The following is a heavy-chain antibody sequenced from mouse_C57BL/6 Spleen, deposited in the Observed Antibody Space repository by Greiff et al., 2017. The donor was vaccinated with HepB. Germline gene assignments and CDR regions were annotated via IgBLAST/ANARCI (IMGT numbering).Heavy chain of an antibody. D-gene: IGHD2-4*01. CDR2: IYPRDGST. V-gene: IGHV1-78*01. Sequence: VQLQESDAELVKPGASVKISCKVSGYTFTDHTIHWMKQRPEQGLEWIGYIYPRDGSTKYNEKFKGKATLTADKSSSTAYMQLNSLTSEDSAVYFCARRDYDPDYAMDYWGQGTSVTVSS. J-gene: IGHJ4*01. CDR3: ARRDYDPDYAMDY. CDR1: GYTFTDHT.